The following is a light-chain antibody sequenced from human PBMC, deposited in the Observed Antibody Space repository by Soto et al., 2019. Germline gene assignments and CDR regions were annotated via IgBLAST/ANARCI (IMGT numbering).Light chain of an antibody. V-gene: IGKV3-20*01. CDR1: QTVVSPY. CDR2: GIS. Sequence: EIVLTQSPGILSLSPGERATLSCRASQTVVSPYLAWYQKKPGQTPRLLIYGISTRAAGIADRFSGSGSGTDFTLAISRLEPESFAVYHCAQYGRSPRTFGQGTKVEV. J-gene: IGKJ1*01. CDR3: AQYGRSPRT.